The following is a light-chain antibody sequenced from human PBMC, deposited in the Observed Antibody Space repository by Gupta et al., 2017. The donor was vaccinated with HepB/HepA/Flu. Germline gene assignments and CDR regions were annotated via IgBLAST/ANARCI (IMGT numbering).Light chain of an antibody. J-gene: IGLJ3*02. CDR3: GTWDSSRGCGV. Sequence: QPVLTQPPSVSAAPGQKVTISCSGSSSNIGNNYVSWYQQVPGTAPKLLIYENSKRPSGIPDRFSGSRSGTSATLGITGLQTGDEAYYYCGTWDSSRGCGVFGGGTKLTVL. CDR2: ENS. CDR1: SSNIGNNY. V-gene: IGLV1-51*02.